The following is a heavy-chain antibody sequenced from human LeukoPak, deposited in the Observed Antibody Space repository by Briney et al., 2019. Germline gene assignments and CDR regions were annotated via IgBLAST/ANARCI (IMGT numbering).Heavy chain of an antibody. J-gene: IGHJ5*02. CDR2: INAGNGNT. Sequence: EASVKVSCKASGYTFTSYAMHWVRQAPGQRLEWMGWINAGNGNTKYSQKFQGRVTITRDTSASTAYMELSSLRSEDTAVYYCARESSGWYWRFDPWGQGTLVTVPS. CDR3: ARESSGWYWRFDP. V-gene: IGHV1-3*01. D-gene: IGHD6-19*01. CDR1: GYTFTSYA.